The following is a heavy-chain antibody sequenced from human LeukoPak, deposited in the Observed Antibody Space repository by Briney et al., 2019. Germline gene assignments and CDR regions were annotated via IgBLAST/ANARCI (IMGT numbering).Heavy chain of an antibody. J-gene: IGHJ5*02. V-gene: IGHV4-59*01. D-gene: IGHD2-15*01. CDR3: ARDKWSGGGLAQFDP. Sequence: TSETLSLTCTVSGGSISGYYWSWIRQPPGKGLEWIGFIYYSGNTKVNPSLKSRVTVSVDTSKNQFSLKLTSVTAADTAVYYCARDKWSGGGLAQFDPWGQGTLVTVSS. CDR1: GGSISGYY. CDR2: IYYSGNT.